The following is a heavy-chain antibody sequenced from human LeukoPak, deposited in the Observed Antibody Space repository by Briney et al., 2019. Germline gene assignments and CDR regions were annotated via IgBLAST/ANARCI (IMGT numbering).Heavy chain of an antibody. D-gene: IGHD3-9*01. J-gene: IGHJ3*01. CDR1: GASINDHY. V-gene: IGHV4-59*08. CDR2: KYYAGST. Sequence: SKTLSLTCTVSGASINDHYWSWIRQPPGKGLEWIGYKYYAGSTSTNPSLESRVTISVDTSKNQFSLNLYSVTAADTAVYYCARHRFAWYDFDVWGQGTRVTVS. CDR3: ARHRFAWYDFDV.